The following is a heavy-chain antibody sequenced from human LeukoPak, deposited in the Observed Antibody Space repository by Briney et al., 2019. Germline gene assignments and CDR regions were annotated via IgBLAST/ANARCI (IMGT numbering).Heavy chain of an antibody. CDR1: GFTFSSYG. Sequence: GGSLRLSCAASGFTFSSYGMHWVRQAPGKGLEWVAVIWYDGSNKYYADSVKGRFTISRDNSKNTLYLQMNSLRAEDTAVYYCARDRGIQLWLGDAFDIWGQGTMVTVSS. CDR2: IWYDGSNK. CDR3: ARDRGIQLWLGDAFDI. J-gene: IGHJ3*02. V-gene: IGHV3-33*01. D-gene: IGHD5-18*01.